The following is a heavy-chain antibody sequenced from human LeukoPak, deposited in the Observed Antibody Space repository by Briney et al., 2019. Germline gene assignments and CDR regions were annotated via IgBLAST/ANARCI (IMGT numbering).Heavy chain of an antibody. CDR2: ISTSSNYR. CDR3: ARESRGNIVVVPADRSFDY. D-gene: IGHD2-2*01. Sequence: GGSLRLSCAASGFTFSSYNMNWVRQAPGKGLGWVSSISTSSNYRYYADSVKGRFTISRDNAKNTLYLQMNSLRAEDTAVYYCARESRGNIVVVPADRSFDYWGQGTLVTVSS. CDR1: GFTFSSYN. J-gene: IGHJ4*02. V-gene: IGHV3-21*01.